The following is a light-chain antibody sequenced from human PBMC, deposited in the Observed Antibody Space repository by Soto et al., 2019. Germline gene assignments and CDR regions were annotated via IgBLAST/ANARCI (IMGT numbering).Light chain of an antibody. J-gene: IGKJ1*01. CDR3: QQYGSSPWT. CDR1: QSVSSSY. CDR2: GAS. V-gene: IGKV3-20*01. Sequence: EIVLTQSPCPPSLSSGERATLSFRASQSVSSSYLAWYQQKPGQAPRLLIYGASSRATGIPDRFSGSGSGTDFTLTISRLEPEDFAVYYCQQYGSSPWTFGQRAKVDIK.